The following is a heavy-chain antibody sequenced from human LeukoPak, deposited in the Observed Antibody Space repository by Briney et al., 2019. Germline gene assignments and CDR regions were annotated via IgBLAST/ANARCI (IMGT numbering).Heavy chain of an antibody. D-gene: IGHD5-18*01. J-gene: IGHJ4*02. V-gene: IGHV3-30*02. CDR1: GFTFSSYW. Sequence: GGSLRLSCAASGFTFSSYWMHWVRQAPGKGLEWVAFIRYDGSNKYYADSVKGRFTISRDNSKNTLYLQMNSLRAEDTAVYYCAKLAVDTAMVIDYFDYWGQGTLVTVSS. CDR3: AKLAVDTAMVIDYFDY. CDR2: IRYDGSNK.